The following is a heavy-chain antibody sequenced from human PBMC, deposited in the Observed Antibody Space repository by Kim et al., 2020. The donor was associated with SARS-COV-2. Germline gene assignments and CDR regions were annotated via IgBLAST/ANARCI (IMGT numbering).Heavy chain of an antibody. CDR1: GGSISSGGYS. CDR3: ATTPRGYSFYFDY. D-gene: IGHD5-18*01. Sequence: SETLSLTCAVSGGSISSGGYSWSWIRQPPGKGLEWIGYIYHSGSTYYNPSLKSRVTISVDRSKNRFSLKLSSVTAADTAVYYCATTPRGYSFYFDYWGQGTLVTVSS. V-gene: IGHV4-30-2*01. J-gene: IGHJ4*02. CDR2: IYHSGST.